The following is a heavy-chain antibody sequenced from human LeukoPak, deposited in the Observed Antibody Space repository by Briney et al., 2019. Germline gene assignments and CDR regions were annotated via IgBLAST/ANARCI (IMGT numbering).Heavy chain of an antibody. CDR2: IIPILGIA. CDR3: ARGTHGTLGWLFDY. Sequence: GASVKVSCKASGGTFSSYAISWVRQAPGQGLEWMGRIIPILGIANYAQKFQGRVTITADKSTSTAYMELSSLRSEDTAVYYCARGTHGTLGWLFDYWGQGTLVTVSS. CDR1: GGTFSSYA. D-gene: IGHD1-14*01. J-gene: IGHJ4*02. V-gene: IGHV1-69*04.